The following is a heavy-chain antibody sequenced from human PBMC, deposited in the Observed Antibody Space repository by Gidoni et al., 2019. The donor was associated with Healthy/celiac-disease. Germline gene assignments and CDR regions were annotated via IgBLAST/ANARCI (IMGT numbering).Heavy chain of an antibody. CDR3: ARDSGGGISAAAPFLGYYMDV. V-gene: IGHV1-46*01. CDR2: INPSGGST. CDR1: GYTFTSYY. D-gene: IGHD6-13*01. Sequence: QVQLVQSGAEVKKPGASVKVSCKASGYTFTSYYMHWVRQAPGQGLEWMGIINPSGGSTSYAQKFQGRVTMTRDTSTSTVYMELSSLRSEDTAVYYCARDSGGGISAAAPFLGYYMDVWGKGTTVTVSS. J-gene: IGHJ6*03.